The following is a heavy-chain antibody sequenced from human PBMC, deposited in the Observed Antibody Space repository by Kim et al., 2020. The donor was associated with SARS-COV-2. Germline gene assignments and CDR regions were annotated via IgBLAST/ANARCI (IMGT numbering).Heavy chain of an antibody. CDR3: ARDRGDRGYSYAPGWFDP. Sequence: SETLSLTCTVSGGSISSSSYYWGWIRQPPGKGLEWIGSIYYSGSTYYNPSLKSRVTISVDTSKNQFSLKLSSVTAADTAVYYCARDRGDRGYSYAPGWFDPWGQGTLVTVSS. J-gene: IGHJ5*02. CDR2: IYYSGST. V-gene: IGHV4-39*07. D-gene: IGHD5-18*01. CDR1: GGSISSSSYY.